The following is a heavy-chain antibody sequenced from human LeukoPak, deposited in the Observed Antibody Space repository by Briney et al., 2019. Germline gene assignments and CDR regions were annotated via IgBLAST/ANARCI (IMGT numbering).Heavy chain of an antibody. J-gene: IGHJ4*02. CDR3: AREVARGIDY. V-gene: IGHV3-23*01. CDR2: ISGSGGST. D-gene: IGHD2-15*01. Sequence: GGSLRLSCAASGFTFSSYAMSWVRQAPGKGLEWVSAISGSGGSTYYADSVKGRFTISRDNAKNSLYLQMNSLRDEDTAVYYCAREVARGIDYWGQGTLVTVSS. CDR1: GFTFSSYA.